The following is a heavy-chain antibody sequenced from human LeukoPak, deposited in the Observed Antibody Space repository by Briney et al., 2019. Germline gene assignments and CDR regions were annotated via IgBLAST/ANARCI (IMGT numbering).Heavy chain of an antibody. J-gene: IGHJ5*02. CDR2: IIPIFGTA. CDR3: AKWGRRYYDFWSGSNWFDP. D-gene: IGHD3-3*01. Sequence: ASVKVSCKASGGTFSSYAISWVRQAPGQGLEWMGGIIPIFGTANYAQKFQGRVTITADKSTSTAYMELSSLRSEDTAVYYCAKWGRRYYDFWSGSNWFDPWGQGTLVTVSS. CDR1: GGTFSSYA. V-gene: IGHV1-69*06.